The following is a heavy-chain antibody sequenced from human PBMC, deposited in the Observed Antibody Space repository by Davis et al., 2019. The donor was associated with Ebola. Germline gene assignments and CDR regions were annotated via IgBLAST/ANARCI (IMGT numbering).Heavy chain of an antibody. D-gene: IGHD2-2*01. CDR3: ARGGLVPAALYL. V-gene: IGHV4-59*01. CDR1: GASMTSYY. CDR2: VAYTGNT. Sequence: PSETLSLTCTVSGASMTSYYWSWIRQPPGKGLEWIGYVAYTGNTVYNPSLKRRVTISGDTSKKRFSLTLNSLTAADTAVYYCARGGLVPAALYLWGQGTMVTVSS. J-gene: IGHJ3*01.